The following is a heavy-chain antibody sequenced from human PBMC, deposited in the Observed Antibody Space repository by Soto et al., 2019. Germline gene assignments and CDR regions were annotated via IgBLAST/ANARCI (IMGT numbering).Heavy chain of an antibody. J-gene: IGHJ6*02. CDR1: GFTFSAYG. D-gene: IGHD3-3*02. V-gene: IGHV3-30*18. CDR2: ILYDGSNK. Sequence: GGSLRLSCAASGFTFSAYGMHWVRQAPGKGLEWVAVILYDGSNKYYADSVKGRFTISRDNSKNTLYLQMNSLRAEDTAMYYCAKDGIASIKNCYYGMDVWGQGTTVTVSS. CDR3: AKDGIASIKNCYYGMDV.